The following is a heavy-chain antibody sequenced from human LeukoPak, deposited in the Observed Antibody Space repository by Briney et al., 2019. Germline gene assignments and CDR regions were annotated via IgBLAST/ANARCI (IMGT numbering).Heavy chain of an antibody. Sequence: PSETLSLTCAVYGGSFSGYYWSWIRQPPGKGLEWIGEINHSGSTNYNPSLKSRATISVDTSKNQFSLKLSSVTAADTAVYYCAINNWNYVDYWGQGTLVTVSS. J-gene: IGHJ4*02. CDR2: INHSGST. CDR1: GGSFSGYY. D-gene: IGHD1-20*01. V-gene: IGHV4-34*01. CDR3: AINNWNYVDY.